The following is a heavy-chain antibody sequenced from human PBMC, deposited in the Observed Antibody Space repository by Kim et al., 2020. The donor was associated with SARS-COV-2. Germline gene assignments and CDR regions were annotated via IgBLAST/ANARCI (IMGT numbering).Heavy chain of an antibody. CDR3: ARQGSMDTAMVDFDY. Sequence: SETLSLTCTVSGGSISSSSYYWGWIRQPPGKGLEWIGSIYYSGSTYYNPSLKSRVTISVDTSKNQFSLKLSSVTAADTAVYYCARQGSMDTAMVDFDYWGQGTLVTVSS. CDR2: IYYSGST. V-gene: IGHV4-39*01. J-gene: IGHJ4*02. CDR1: GGSISSSSYY. D-gene: IGHD5-18*01.